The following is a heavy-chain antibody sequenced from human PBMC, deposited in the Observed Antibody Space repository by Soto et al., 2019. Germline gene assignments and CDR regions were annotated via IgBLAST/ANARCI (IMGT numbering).Heavy chain of an antibody. V-gene: IGHV1-69*01. CDR3: AIGSTYSGEFDS. CDR2: FVPIVGTP. D-gene: IGHD1-26*01. J-gene: IGHJ4*02. CDR1: GGTFSSYA. Sequence: VQLVQTGAEVTKPGSSVKVSCKTSGGTFSSYAISWVRQAPGQGLEWMGGFVPIVGTPVSSQGFSNRFTVTADDSSTSAYAELRSLRPEDTAVYFCAIGSTYSGEFDSWGPGTLVTVSS.